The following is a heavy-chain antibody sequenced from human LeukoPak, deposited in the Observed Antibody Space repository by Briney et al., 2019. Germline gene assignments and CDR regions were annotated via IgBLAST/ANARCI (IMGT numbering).Heavy chain of an antibody. CDR1: GFTFSTYW. V-gene: IGHV3-23*01. CDR3: AKLSGSGSYPTSFDY. J-gene: IGHJ4*02. Sequence: TGGSLRLSCAASGFTFSTYWMSWVRQAPGKGLEWVSAISGSGGSTYYADFVKGQFTISRDNSKNTLYLQMNSLRAEDTAVYYCAKLSGSGSYPTSFDYWGQGTLVTVSS. D-gene: IGHD3-10*01. CDR2: ISGSGGST.